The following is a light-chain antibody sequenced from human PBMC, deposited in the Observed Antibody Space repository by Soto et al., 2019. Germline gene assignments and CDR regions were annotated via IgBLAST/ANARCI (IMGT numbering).Light chain of an antibody. Sequence: QSSLTQPASVSGSPGQSITISCTGTSSDVGGYNYVSWYQQYPGKVPKLIIFDVSNRPSGVSNRFSGSKSGNTASLTISGLQAEDEADEYCSSYTNNLGVFGTGTKDTVL. CDR2: DVS. J-gene: IGLJ1*01. V-gene: IGLV2-14*01. CDR1: SSDVGGYNY. CDR3: SSYTNNLGV.